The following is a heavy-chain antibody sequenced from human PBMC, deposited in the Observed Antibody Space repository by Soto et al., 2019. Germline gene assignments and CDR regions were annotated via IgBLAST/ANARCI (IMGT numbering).Heavy chain of an antibody. V-gene: IGHV3-13*01. CDR2: IGTAGDT. D-gene: IGHD3-10*01. CDR3: ARGADGADAFDI. Sequence: EVQLVESGGGLVQPGGSLRLSCAASGFTFSSYVMHWVRQATGKGLEWVSAIGTAGDTYYPGSVKGRFTISRENAKNSLYLQMNSLRAEDTAVYYCARGADGADAFDIWGQGTMVTVSS. CDR1: GFTFSSYV. J-gene: IGHJ3*02.